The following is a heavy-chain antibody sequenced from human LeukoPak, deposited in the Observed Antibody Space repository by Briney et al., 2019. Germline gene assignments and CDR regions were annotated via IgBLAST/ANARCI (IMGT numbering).Heavy chain of an antibody. Sequence: GGSLRLSCAASGFTVSSNLMTWVRQSPGRGLEWLSSSYSAGATYYADSVKGRFTISRDNAKNSLYLQMNSLRAEDTAVYYCARGDSSSSRWVNYWGQGTLVTVSS. CDR3: ARGDSSSSRWVNY. J-gene: IGHJ4*02. CDR1: GFTVSSNL. CDR2: SYSAGAT. V-gene: IGHV3-53*01. D-gene: IGHD6-6*01.